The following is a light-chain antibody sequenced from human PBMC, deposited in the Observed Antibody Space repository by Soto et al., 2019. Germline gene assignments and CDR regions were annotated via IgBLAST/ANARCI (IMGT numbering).Light chain of an antibody. CDR1: SSDVGSSNY. CDR2: EVT. J-gene: IGLJ2*01. V-gene: IGLV2-8*01. Sequence: QSVLTQPPSASGSPGQSVTISCTGTSSDVGSSNYVSWYQQHPGKAPKLMIYEVTKRPSGVPDRFSGSKSGNTASLTVSGLQAEDEADYYCSSYAGSNRVFGGGTKLTVL. CDR3: SSYAGSNRV.